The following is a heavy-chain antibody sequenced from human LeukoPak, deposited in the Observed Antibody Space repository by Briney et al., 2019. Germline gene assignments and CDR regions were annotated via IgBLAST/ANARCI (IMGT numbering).Heavy chain of an antibody. Sequence: SETLSLTCTVSGGSISSHYWSWIRQPPGKGLEWIGYIYYSGSTNYNPSLKSRVTISVDTSKNQFSLKLSSVTAADTAVYYCARHAGGISATGTRPFDYWGQGTLVTVSS. J-gene: IGHJ4*02. D-gene: IGHD6-13*01. V-gene: IGHV4-59*08. CDR2: IYYSGST. CDR1: GGSISSHY. CDR3: ARHAGGISATGTRPFDY.